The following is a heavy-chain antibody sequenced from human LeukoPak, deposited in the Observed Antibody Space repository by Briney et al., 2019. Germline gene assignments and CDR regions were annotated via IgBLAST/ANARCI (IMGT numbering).Heavy chain of an antibody. J-gene: IGHJ4*02. CDR1: GGSFSGYY. CDR2: INHSGST. CDR3: ASIAVPHPAFDY. V-gene: IGHV4-34*01. D-gene: IGHD6-19*01. Sequence: SETLSLTCAVYGGSFSGYYWSWIRQPPGKGREWIGEINHSGSTNYNPSLKSRVTISVDTSKNQFSLKLSSVTAADTSVYYCASIAVPHPAFDYWGQGTLVTVSS.